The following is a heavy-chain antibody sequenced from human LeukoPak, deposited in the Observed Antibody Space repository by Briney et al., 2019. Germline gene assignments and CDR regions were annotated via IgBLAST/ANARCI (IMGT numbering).Heavy chain of an antibody. CDR2: INPNSGGT. V-gene: IGHV1-2*02. J-gene: IGHJ4*02. Sequence: ASVKVSCKASGYIFTGYYMHWVRQAPGQGLEWMGWINPNSGGTNYAQKFQGRVTMTRDTSINKAYMELSSLRSDDTAVYYCAKWAAVIGCYWGQGTLVTVSS. D-gene: IGHD3-3*01. CDR1: GYIFTGYY. CDR3: AKWAAVIGCY.